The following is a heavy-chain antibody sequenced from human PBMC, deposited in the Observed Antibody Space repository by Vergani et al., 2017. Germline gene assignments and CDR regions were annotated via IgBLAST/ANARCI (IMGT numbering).Heavy chain of an antibody. CDR2: ISAYNGNT. J-gene: IGHJ4*02. V-gene: IGHV1-18*01. CDR3: ARDGTGTRIWFGETGRGAFDY. Sequence: QVQLVQSGAEVKKPGSSVKVSCKASGGTFSSYTISWVRQAPGQGLEWMGWISAYNGNTNYAQKLQGRVTMTTDTSTSTAYMELRSLRSDDTAVYYCARDGTGTRIWFGETGRGAFDYWGQGTLVTVSS. CDR1: GGTFSSYT. D-gene: IGHD3-10*01.